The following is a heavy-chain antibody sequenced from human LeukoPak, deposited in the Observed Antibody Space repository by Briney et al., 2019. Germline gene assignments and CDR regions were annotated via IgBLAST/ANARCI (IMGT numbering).Heavy chain of an antibody. J-gene: IGHJ5*02. CDR3: ARRTMVRGQSNWFDP. V-gene: IGHV4-34*01. CDR1: GGSFSGYY. CDR2: INHSGST. D-gene: IGHD3-10*01. Sequence: SETLSLTCAVYGGSFSGYYWSWIRQPPGKGLGWIGEINHSGSTNYNPSLKGRVTISVDTSKNQFSRKLSSVTAADTAVYYCARRTMVRGQSNWFDPWGQGTLVTVSS.